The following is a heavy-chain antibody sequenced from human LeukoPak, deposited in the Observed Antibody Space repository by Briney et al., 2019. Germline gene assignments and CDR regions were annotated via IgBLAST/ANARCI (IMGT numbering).Heavy chain of an antibody. J-gene: IGHJ4*02. D-gene: IGHD5-24*01. Sequence: SQTLSLTCTVSGGSISSGDYYWSWIRQPPGKGLEWIGYIYYSGSTYYNPSLKGRVTISVDTSKNQFSLKLSSVTAADTAVYYCARIRRDGYNYDYWGQGTLVTVSS. CDR3: ARIRRDGYNYDY. CDR1: GGSISSGDYY. V-gene: IGHV4-30-4*01. CDR2: IYYSGST.